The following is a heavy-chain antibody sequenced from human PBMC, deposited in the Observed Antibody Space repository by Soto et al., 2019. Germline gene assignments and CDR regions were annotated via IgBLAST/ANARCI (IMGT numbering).Heavy chain of an antibody. V-gene: IGHV1-69*08. D-gene: IGHD6-13*01. Sequence: QVQLVQSGAEVKKPGSSVKVSCKASGGTFSSYTISWVRQAPGQGLEWMGRIIPILGIENYAQKFQGRVTXITDKSTSTAYMELSSLRSEDTAVYYCARDADSSSLWGQGTLVTVSS. CDR3: ARDADSSSL. CDR1: GGTFSSYT. J-gene: IGHJ4*02. CDR2: IIPILGIE.